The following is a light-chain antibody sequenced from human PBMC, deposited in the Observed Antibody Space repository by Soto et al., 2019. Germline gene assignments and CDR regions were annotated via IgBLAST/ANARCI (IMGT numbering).Light chain of an antibody. CDR3: QQYNNWPRT. V-gene: IGKV3-15*01. Sequence: EVVMTQSPATLSVSPGERATLSCRASQSVGSNLAWYQQKRGQAPRLLIYGASTRATGVPARFSGSGSGTEFTLTISSLQSEDFAVYYCQQYNNWPRTFGQGTKVEIK. CDR1: QSVGSN. CDR2: GAS. J-gene: IGKJ1*01.